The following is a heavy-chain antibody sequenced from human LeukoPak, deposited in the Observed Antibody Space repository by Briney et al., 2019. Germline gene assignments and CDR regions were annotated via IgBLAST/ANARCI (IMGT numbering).Heavy chain of an antibody. CDR2: IWYDGSNK. Sequence: GGSLGLSCAASGFTFSSYCMHWVRQAPGKGLEWVAVIWYDGSNKYYADSVKGRFTIPRDNSKNTLYLQMNSLRAEDTAVYYCAREIVVVVAATKGSWFDPWGQGTLVTVSS. V-gene: IGHV3-33*01. D-gene: IGHD2-15*01. CDR3: AREIVVVVAATKGSWFDP. J-gene: IGHJ5*02. CDR1: GFTFSSYC.